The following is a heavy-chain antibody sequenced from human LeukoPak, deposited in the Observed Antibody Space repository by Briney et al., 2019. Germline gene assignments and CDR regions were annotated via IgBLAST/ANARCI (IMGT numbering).Heavy chain of an antibody. CDR1: GGSISSYY. CDR3: AEAPCEGAVAGVCYTREYCFDY. J-gene: IGHJ4*02. D-gene: IGHD6-19*01. CDR2: IYYSGST. Sequence: SETLSLTCTVSGGSISSYYWSWIRQPPGKGLEWIGYIYYSGSTNYNPSLKSRVTISVDNSKNQFSLKLIPVTAADTAVYYCAEAPCEGAVAGVCYTREYCFDYWGQGTLVTVSS. V-gene: IGHV4-59*01.